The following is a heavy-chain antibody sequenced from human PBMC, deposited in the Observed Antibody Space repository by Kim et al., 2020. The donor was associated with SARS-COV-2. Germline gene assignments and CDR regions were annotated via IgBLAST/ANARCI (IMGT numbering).Heavy chain of an antibody. CDR1: GGSISSYY. Sequence: SETLSLTCTVSGGSISSYYWSWIRQPPGKGLEWIGYIYYSGSTNYNPSLKSRVTISVDTSKNQFSLKLSSVTAADTAVYYCATDDGRVFGYWGQGTLVTVSS. V-gene: IGHV4-59*01. J-gene: IGHJ4*02. CDR3: ATDDGRVFGY. CDR2: IYYSGST. D-gene: IGHD1-1*01.